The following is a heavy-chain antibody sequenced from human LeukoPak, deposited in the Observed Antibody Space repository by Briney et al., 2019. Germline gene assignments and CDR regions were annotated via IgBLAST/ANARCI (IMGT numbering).Heavy chain of an antibody. CDR1: GGSISSGGYY. CDR3: AREGVDSSGYQYDAFDI. D-gene: IGHD3-22*01. J-gene: IGHJ3*02. V-gene: IGHV4-61*02. CDR2: IYTSGST. Sequence: PSQTLSLTCTVSGGSISSGGYYWSWIRQPAGKGLEWIGRIYTSGSTNYNPSLKTRVTISVDTSKNQFSLKLSSVTAADTAVYYCAREGVDSSGYQYDAFDIWGQGTMVTVSS.